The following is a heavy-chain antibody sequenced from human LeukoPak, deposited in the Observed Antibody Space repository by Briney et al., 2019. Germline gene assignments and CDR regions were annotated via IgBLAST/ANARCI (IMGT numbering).Heavy chain of an antibody. CDR1: GVSISSYY. D-gene: IGHD1-26*01. Sequence: KASETLSHTCTVSGVSISSYYWSWIRQPPGKGLEWIGYIYYSGSTNYNPSLKSRVTISVDTSKNQFSLKLSSVTAADTAVYYCARGRSNYYGMDVWGQGTTVTVSS. V-gene: IGHV4-59*01. CDR2: IYYSGST. CDR3: ARGRSNYYGMDV. J-gene: IGHJ6*02.